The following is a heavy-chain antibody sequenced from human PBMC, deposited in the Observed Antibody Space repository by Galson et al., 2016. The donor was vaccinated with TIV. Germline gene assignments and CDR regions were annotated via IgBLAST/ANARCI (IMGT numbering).Heavy chain of an antibody. CDR2: ISYDGSNK. Sequence: SLRLSCAASGFPFSSYAMHWVRQAPGKGLEWVAVISYDGSNKYYADSVKGRFTISRDNSKNTLYLQMNSLRAEDTAVYYCTRDGPLFGVEIDYWGQGTLVTVSS. J-gene: IGHJ4*02. V-gene: IGHV3-30-3*01. D-gene: IGHD3-3*01. CDR3: TRDGPLFGVEIDY. CDR1: GFPFSSYA.